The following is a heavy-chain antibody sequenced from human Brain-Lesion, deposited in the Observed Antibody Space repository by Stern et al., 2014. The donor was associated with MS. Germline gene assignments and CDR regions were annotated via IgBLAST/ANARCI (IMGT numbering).Heavy chain of an antibody. CDR3: ARGRVVPGFQYYATDV. V-gene: IGHV4-61*02. D-gene: IGHD2-2*01. CDR1: GGSISSGGYY. Sequence: QLQLQESGPGLVKPSQTLSLSCTVSGGSISSGGYYWSWIRQPAGKGLEWIGRIFNSGSTSYNPSLKSRVTISIDTSKNQFSLRLNSMTAADTAMYYCARGRVVPGFQYYATDVWGQGTTVIVSS. J-gene: IGHJ6*02. CDR2: IFNSGST.